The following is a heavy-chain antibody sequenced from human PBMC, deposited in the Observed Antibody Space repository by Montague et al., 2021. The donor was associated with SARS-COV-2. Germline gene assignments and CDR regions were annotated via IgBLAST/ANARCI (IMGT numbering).Heavy chain of an antibody. CDR3: ARGKAHYYGSEFGH. CDR1: GGSISSSSYY. Sequence: SETLSLTCTVSGGSISSSSYYWGWIRQPPGKGLEWIGSIYYSGSTYYNPSLKSRVTISVDTSKNQFSLKLSSVTAADTAVYYCARGKAHYYGSEFGHWGQGTLVTVSS. V-gene: IGHV4-39*07. D-gene: IGHD3-10*01. CDR2: IYYSGST. J-gene: IGHJ4*02.